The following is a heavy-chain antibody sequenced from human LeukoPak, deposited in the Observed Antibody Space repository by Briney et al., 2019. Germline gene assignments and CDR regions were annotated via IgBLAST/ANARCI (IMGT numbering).Heavy chain of an antibody. CDR2: ISAYNGNT. J-gene: IGHJ6*03. V-gene: IGHV1-18*01. D-gene: IGHD6-13*01. Sequence: APVKVSCKASGYTFTSYGISWVRQAPGQGLEWMGWISAYNGNTNCAHKFQGRVTMTTDTSTSTAYMELRSLRSDDTAVYYCARDAGYSSSAYMDVWGKGTTVTISS. CDR3: ARDAGYSSSAYMDV. CDR1: GYTFTSYG.